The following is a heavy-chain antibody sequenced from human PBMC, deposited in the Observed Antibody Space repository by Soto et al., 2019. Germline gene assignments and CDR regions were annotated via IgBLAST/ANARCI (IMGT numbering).Heavy chain of an antibody. D-gene: IGHD5-12*01. J-gene: IGHJ6*02. V-gene: IGHV1-69*06. CDR2: IIPIFGTA. CDR1: GGTFSSYA. CDR3: TYSGYDRSLYYYGMDV. Sequence: SVKVSCKASGGTFSSYAISWVRQAPGQGLEWMGGIIPIFGTANYAQKFQGRVTITADKSTSTAYMELSSLRSEDTAVYYCTYSGYDRSLYYYGMDVWGQGTTVTVSS.